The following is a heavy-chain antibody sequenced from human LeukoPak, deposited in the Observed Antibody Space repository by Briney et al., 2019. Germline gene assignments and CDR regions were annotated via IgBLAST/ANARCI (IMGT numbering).Heavy chain of an antibody. V-gene: IGHV4-34*01. J-gene: IGHJ4*02. Sequence: PSETLSLTCAVYGGSFSGYYWSWIRQPPGKGLEWIGEINHSGSTNYNPSHKSRVTISVDTSKNQFSLKLSSVTAADTAVYYCARFAAAAGVDYWGQGTLVTVSS. D-gene: IGHD6-13*01. CDR3: ARFAAAAGVDY. CDR2: INHSGST. CDR1: GGSFSGYY.